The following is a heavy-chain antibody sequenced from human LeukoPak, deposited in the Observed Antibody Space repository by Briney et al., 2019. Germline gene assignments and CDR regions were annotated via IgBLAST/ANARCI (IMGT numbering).Heavy chain of an antibody. J-gene: IGHJ4*02. Sequence: GESLKISCKGSGYSFTSYWIGWVRQMPGKGLEWMGIIYPGDSDTRYSPSFQGQVTISAGKSISTAYLQWSSLKASDTAMYYCARGVDTAMVTFDYWGQGTLVTVSS. D-gene: IGHD5-18*01. CDR2: IYPGDSDT. V-gene: IGHV5-51*01. CDR3: ARGVDTAMVTFDY. CDR1: GYSFTSYW.